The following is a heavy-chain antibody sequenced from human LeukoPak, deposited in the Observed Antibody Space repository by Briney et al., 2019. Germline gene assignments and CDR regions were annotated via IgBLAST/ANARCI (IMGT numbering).Heavy chain of an antibody. J-gene: IGHJ4*02. CDR1: GYTFTAYF. D-gene: IGHD1-26*01. CDR3: ARLMSSGSYSFDY. CDR2: ISPNSGGT. V-gene: IGHV1-2*02. Sequence: ASVRVSCKASGYTFTAYFIHWVRQAPGQGLEWMGWISPNSGGTTYAQKFQGRVTMTRDTSISTAYMEVDRLRYDDTAVYYCARLMSSGSYSFDYWGQGTLVTVSS.